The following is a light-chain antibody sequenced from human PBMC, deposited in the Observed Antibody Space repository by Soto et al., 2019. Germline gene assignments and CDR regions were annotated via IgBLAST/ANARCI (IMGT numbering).Light chain of an antibody. CDR2: DAS. CDR3: QKYGNSRGLT. V-gene: IGKV3-20*01. J-gene: IGKJ4*01. Sequence: VVLTQSPGTLSFSPGERATLSCRASQSVSSYLAWYQQKPGQAPRLLIYDASSRATGIPDRFSGSGSGTDFTLTISRLEAADFAVYYCQKYGNSRGLTFGVGNKVDIX. CDR1: QSVSSY.